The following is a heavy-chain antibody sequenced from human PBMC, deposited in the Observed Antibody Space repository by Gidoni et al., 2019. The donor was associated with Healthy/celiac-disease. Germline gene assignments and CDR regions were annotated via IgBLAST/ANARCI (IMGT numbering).Heavy chain of an antibody. D-gene: IGHD3-9*01. V-gene: IGHV4-59*01. CDR3: ARGGRFDWFTRENYYYMDV. Sequence: QVQLQESGPGLVKPSATLSLTCTVSGGSISSYYWSWIRQPPGKGLEWIGYFYYSGSTNYNPSLKSRVTISVDTAKNQFSLKLSSVTAADTAVYYCARGGRFDWFTRENYYYMDVWGKGTTVTVSS. CDR1: GGSISSYY. CDR2: FYYSGST. J-gene: IGHJ6*03.